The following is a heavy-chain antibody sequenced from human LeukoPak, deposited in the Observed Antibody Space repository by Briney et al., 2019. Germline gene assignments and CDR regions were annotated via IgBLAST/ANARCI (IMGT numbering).Heavy chain of an antibody. Sequence: GGSLRLSCAASGFTLSPYAMNWVRQAPGKGLEWIAFISDSGHTKYNADSVKGRFTISRDNSKNSVFLQMNSLRDEDTAVYYCARKELEGSWFDPWGQGTLVTVTS. CDR2: ISDSGHTK. J-gene: IGHJ5*02. D-gene: IGHD3-3*01. CDR1: GFTLSPYA. V-gene: IGHV3-48*02. CDR3: ARKELEGSWFDP.